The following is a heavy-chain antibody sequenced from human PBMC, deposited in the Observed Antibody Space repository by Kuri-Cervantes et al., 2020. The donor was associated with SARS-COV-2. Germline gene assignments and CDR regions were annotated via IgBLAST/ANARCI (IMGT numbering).Heavy chain of an antibody. Sequence: SETLSLTCTVSGDSISSYFWSWVRQPAGKGLEWIGHIYTSGSTNYNPSLKSRVTMSVDTSKNQFSLKLSSVTAADTAVYYCARGIVVVPAAIRGELYNWFDPWGQGTLVTVSS. J-gene: IGHJ5*02. CDR3: ARGIVVVPAAIRGELYNWFDP. CDR2: IYTSGST. CDR1: GDSISSYF. D-gene: IGHD2-2*02. V-gene: IGHV4-4*07.